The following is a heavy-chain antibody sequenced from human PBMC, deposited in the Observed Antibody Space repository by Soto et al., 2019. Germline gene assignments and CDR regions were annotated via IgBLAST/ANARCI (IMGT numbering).Heavy chain of an antibody. D-gene: IGHD2-21*01. CDR1: GRSFSGYY. CDR3: ARAYGGDVFDY. Sequence: QVQLQQWGAGLLKPSETLSLTCAVYGRSFSGYYWSWIRQPPGKGLEWIGEINHSGSTNYNPSLKSRVTISVDTSKNHFSLKLSSLTAAETAVYYCARAYGGDVFDYWGQGTLVTVSS. J-gene: IGHJ4*02. CDR2: INHSGST. V-gene: IGHV4-34*01.